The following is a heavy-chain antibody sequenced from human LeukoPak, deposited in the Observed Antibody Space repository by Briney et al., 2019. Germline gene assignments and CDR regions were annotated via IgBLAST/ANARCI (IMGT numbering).Heavy chain of an antibody. CDR1: GFTFSNYA. V-gene: IGHV3-30-3*01. Sequence: PGRSLRLSCAASGFTFSNYAMHWVRQAPGKGLEWVAVISYDGSNKYYADSVKGRFTISRDNSKNTLYLQMNSLRAEDTAVYYCLQAWGFDYWGQGTLVTVSS. D-gene: IGHD7-27*01. CDR3: LQAWGFDY. J-gene: IGHJ4*02. CDR2: ISYDGSNK.